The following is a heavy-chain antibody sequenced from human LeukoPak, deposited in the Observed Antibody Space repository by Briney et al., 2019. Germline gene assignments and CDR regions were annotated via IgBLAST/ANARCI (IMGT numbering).Heavy chain of an antibody. V-gene: IGHV3-74*01. CDR2: IRGDWHDT. Sequence: GGSLRLSCTASGFRFSDFWMHWVRQAPGKGLVWVSRIRGDWHDTTYADSVKGRFTISRDNAQNTLYLQMNSLRAEDTAVYYCAKLRGITMVRGVIVSPFDYWGQGTLVTASS. D-gene: IGHD3-10*01. CDR1: GFRFSDFW. CDR3: AKLRGITMVRGVIVSPFDY. J-gene: IGHJ4*02.